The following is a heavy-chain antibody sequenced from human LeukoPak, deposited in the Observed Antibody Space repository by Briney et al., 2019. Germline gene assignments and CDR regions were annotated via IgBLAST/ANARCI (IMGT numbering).Heavy chain of an antibody. Sequence: GGSLRLSCAASGFTFRSYGMHWVRQAPGKGLEWVAVIWYDGSNKYYADSVKGRFTISRDNSKNTLYLQMNSLRAEDTAVYYCAKDRLWCSGGSCYSLSAGFDPWGQGTLVTVSS. CDR2: IWYDGSNK. D-gene: IGHD2-15*01. V-gene: IGHV3-33*06. CDR1: GFTFRSYG. CDR3: AKDRLWCSGGSCYSLSAGFDP. J-gene: IGHJ5*02.